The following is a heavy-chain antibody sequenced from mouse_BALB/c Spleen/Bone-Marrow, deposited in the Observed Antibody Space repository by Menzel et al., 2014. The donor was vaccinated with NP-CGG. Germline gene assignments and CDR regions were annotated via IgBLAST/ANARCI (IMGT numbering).Heavy chain of an antibody. D-gene: IGHD3-2*01. V-gene: IGHV5-4*02. CDR1: GFTFXDYY. CDR2: ISDGGSYT. Sequence: EVMLVESGGGLVKPGGSLKLSCAASGFTFXDYYMYWVRQTPEKRLEWVATISDGGSYTYYPDSVKGRFTISRDNAKNNLYLQMSSLKSEDTAMYYCARGGQLGAMDYWGQGTSVTVSS. CDR3: ARGGQLGAMDY. J-gene: IGHJ4*01.